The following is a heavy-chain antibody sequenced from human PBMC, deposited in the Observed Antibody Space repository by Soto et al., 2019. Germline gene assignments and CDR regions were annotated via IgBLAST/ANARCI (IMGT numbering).Heavy chain of an antibody. Sequence: GGSLRLSCAASGFTFSSYGMHWVRQAPGKGLEWVAVISYDGSNKYYADSVKGRFTISRDNSKNTLYLQMNSLRAEDTAVYYCAKDATYYYDSSGYFTVLSYGMDVWGQGTTVTVSS. CDR1: GFTFSSYG. CDR3: AKDATYYYDSSGYFTVLSYGMDV. D-gene: IGHD3-22*01. V-gene: IGHV3-30*18. CDR2: ISYDGSNK. J-gene: IGHJ6*02.